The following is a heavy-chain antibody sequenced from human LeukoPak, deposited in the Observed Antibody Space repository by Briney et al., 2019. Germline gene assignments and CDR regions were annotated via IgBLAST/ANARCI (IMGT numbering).Heavy chain of an antibody. Sequence: SETLSLTCTVSGGSMSNYYWSWIRQPAGKGLEWIGRIYTSGSTNYNPSLKSRVTMSVDTSKNQFSLKLSSVTAADTAVYYCARGALDGFWSGYYTGRGNWFDPWGQGTLVTVSS. CDR1: GGSMSNYY. V-gene: IGHV4-4*07. J-gene: IGHJ5*02. CDR3: ARGALDGFWSGYYTGRGNWFDP. D-gene: IGHD3-3*01. CDR2: IYTSGST.